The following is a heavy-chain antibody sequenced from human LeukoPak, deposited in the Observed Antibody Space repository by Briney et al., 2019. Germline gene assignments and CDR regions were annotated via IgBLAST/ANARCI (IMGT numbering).Heavy chain of an antibody. CDR2: IKSKSDGGTT. CDR3: YASGRFP. Sequence: GESLRLSCAASGLTFRNAWMTWVRQAPGKGLEWVGRIKSKSDGGTTDYAASVKGRFTTSRDDSKNTVYLQMNSLKIADTAVYFCYASGRFPWGQGTLVTVSS. J-gene: IGHJ5*02. D-gene: IGHD3-10*01. V-gene: IGHV3-15*01. CDR1: GLTFRNAW.